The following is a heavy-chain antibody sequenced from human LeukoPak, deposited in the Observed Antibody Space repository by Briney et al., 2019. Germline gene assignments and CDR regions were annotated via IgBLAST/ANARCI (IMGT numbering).Heavy chain of an antibody. CDR1: GFTFISYW. CDR3: ARRRYGEAYDV. Sequence: PGGSLRLSCAASGFTFISYWMSWVRQAPGKGLECVANIMEDESQIHYVDSVKGRFTISRDNAKNSLYLQMNSLRVEDTAVYYCARRRYGEAYDVWGQGTMVTGSS. V-gene: IGHV3-7*01. J-gene: IGHJ3*01. CDR2: IMEDESQI. D-gene: IGHD3-9*01.